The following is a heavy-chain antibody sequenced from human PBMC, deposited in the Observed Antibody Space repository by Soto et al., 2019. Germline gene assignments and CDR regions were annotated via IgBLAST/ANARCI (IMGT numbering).Heavy chain of an antibody. D-gene: IGHD3-22*01. V-gene: IGHV1-69*01. CDR3: TRERGRRDNDGRGYYYSAY. CDR2: FIPIFGTT. J-gene: IGHJ4*02. Sequence: QVHLVQSGAEVKKPGSSVKVSCKASGGTFSSSAISWVRQAPGQGLEWIGGFIPIFGTTNYAQKFQGRVTITADESTSTAYMELSSLRSEDTAVYYCTRERGRRDNDGRGYYYSAYWGQGTLVTVSS. CDR1: GGTFSSSA.